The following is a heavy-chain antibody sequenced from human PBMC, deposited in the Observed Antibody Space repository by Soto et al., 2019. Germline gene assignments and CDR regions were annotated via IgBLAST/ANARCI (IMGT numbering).Heavy chain of an antibody. CDR3: ASLGYCSSTSCLGLDY. V-gene: IGHV1-69*06. CDR1: GGTFSSYA. CDR2: IIPIFGTA. J-gene: IGHJ4*02. Sequence: SVKVSCKASGGTFSSYAISWVRQAPGQGLEWMGGIIPIFGTANYAQKFQGRVTITADKSTSTAYMELSSLRSEDTAVYYCASLGYCSSTSCLGLDYWGQGTLVTVS. D-gene: IGHD2-2*01.